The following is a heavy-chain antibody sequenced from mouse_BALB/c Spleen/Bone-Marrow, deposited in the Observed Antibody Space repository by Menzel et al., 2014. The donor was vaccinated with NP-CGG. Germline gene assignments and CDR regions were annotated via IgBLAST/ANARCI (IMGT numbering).Heavy chain of an antibody. CDR3: NAEHGNYHYFDY. D-gene: IGHD6-1*01. CDR1: GFNIKDYY. J-gene: IGHJ2*01. CDR2: IDPGNGDT. Sequence: VQLQQSGAELVRSGASVKLSCTASGFNIKDYYMHWVKQRPEQGLEWIGWIDPGNGDTEYAPKFQDKATMTADTSSNTAYLQLSSLTSEDTAVYYCNAEHGNYHYFDYWGQGTTLTVSS. V-gene: IGHV14-4*02.